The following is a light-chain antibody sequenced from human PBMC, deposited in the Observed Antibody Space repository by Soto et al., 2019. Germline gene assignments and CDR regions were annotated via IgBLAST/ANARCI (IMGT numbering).Light chain of an antibody. V-gene: IGKV3D-15*01. J-gene: IGKJ4*01. CDR1: QSVDSN. CDR2: GAS. CDR3: QQYNDWPLT. Sequence: EIVMTQSPATLSVSPGDGATLSCRASQSVDSNLAWYQQKPGQTPRLLMYGASTRPTGIPARFSGSGSGTEFTLNIISLQSEDSEVYYCQQYNDWPLTFGGGTKVDIK.